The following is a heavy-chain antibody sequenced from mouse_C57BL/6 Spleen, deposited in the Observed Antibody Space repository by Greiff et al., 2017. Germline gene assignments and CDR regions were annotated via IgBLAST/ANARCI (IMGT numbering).Heavy chain of an antibody. J-gene: IGHJ2*01. CDR2: IYPGSGST. CDR1: GYTFTSYW. CDR3: ARGRSFDY. Sequence: QVQLQQPGAELVKPGASVKMSCKASGYTFTSYWITWVKQRPGQGLEWIGDIYPGSGSTNYNEKFKGKATLTVDTSSSTANMQLSSLTSEDSAVYCCARGRSFDYWGQGTTLTVSS. V-gene: IGHV1-55*01.